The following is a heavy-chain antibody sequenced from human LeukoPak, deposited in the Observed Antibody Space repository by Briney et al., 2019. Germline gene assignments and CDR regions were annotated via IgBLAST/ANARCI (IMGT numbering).Heavy chain of an antibody. J-gene: IGHJ5*01. D-gene: IGHD2-21*01. CDR2: IFTSGST. CDR3: ARESKDYGGDGFYYDS. Sequence: SETLSLTCTVSGGSFNNYYWGCLRQPAGKGLEXXXXIFTSGSTDYNPSLQSRVTMSVDTSKNQFSLRLSSMTAADTAVYYCARESKDYGGDGFYYDSWGQGTLVTVSS. V-gene: IGHV4-4*07. CDR1: GGSFNNYY.